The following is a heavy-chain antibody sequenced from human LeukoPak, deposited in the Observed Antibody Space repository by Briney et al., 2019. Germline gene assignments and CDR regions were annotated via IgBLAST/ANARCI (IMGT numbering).Heavy chain of an antibody. D-gene: IGHD2-2*01. CDR1: GGSFSGYY. CDR2: INHSGST. J-gene: IGHJ3*02. V-gene: IGHV4-34*01. Sequence: TSETLSLTCAVYGGSFSGYYWSWIRQPPGKGLEWIGEINHSGSTNYNPSLKSRVTISVDTSKNQFSLKLSSVTAADTAVYYCARAKRYCSSTSCYGTSGAFDIWGQGTMVTVSS. CDR3: ARAKRYCSSTSCYGTSGAFDI.